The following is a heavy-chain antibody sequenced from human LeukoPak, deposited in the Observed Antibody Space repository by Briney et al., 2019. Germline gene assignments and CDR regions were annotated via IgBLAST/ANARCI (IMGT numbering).Heavy chain of an antibody. D-gene: IGHD2-2*01. CDR3: ARDVPYAFDI. V-gene: IGHV3-48*03. J-gene: IGHJ3*02. CDR1: GFTFSDYE. CDR2: IRSSGSNI. Sequence: PGGSLRLSCVASGFTFSDYEMNWVRQAPGKGLEWVSYIRSSGSNIYYADSVQGRFTISRDNAKNSLYLQMNSLRAEDTAVYYCARDVPYAFDIWGQGTMVTVSS.